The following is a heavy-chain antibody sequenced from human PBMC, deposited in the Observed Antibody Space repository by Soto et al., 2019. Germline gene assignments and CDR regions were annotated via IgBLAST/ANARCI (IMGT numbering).Heavy chain of an antibody. CDR3: AKGRVTTPEGYYYYGMDV. CDR2: ISGSGGST. CDR1: GFTFSSYA. V-gene: IGHV3-23*01. D-gene: IGHD4-17*01. Sequence: EVQLLESGGGLVQPGGSLRLSCAASGFTFSSYAMSWVRQAPGKGLEWVSAISGSGGSTYYADSVKGRFTISRDNSKNTLYLQRNSLRAEDTAVYYCAKGRVTTPEGYYYYGMDVWCQGTTVTVSS. J-gene: IGHJ6*02.